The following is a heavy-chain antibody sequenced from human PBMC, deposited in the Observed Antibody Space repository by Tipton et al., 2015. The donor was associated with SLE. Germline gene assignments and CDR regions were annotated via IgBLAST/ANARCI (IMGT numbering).Heavy chain of an antibody. Sequence: LRLSCTVSGGSISSYYWSWIRQPPGKGLEWIGYIYYSGSTNYNPSLKSRVTISLDTSKNQFSLKLSSVTAADTAVYYCARDGPSGWYAYYFDYWGQGTLVTVSS. J-gene: IGHJ4*02. CDR1: GGSISSYY. CDR3: ARDGPSGWYAYYFDY. CDR2: IYYSGST. V-gene: IGHV4-59*12. D-gene: IGHD6-19*01.